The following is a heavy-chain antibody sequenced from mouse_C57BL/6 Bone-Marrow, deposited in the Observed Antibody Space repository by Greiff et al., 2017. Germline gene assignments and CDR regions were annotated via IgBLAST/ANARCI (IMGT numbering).Heavy chain of an antibody. CDR1: GYTFTSYW. J-gene: IGHJ1*03. Sequence: QVQLQQPGAELVMPGASVKLSCKASGYTFTSYWMHWVKQRPGQGLEWIGAIDPSDSYTNYNQKFKGKSTLTVDNSSSTAYMQLSSLTSEDSAVYYCARPPSGNYGWYFDVWGTGTTVTVSS. CDR3: ARPPSGNYGWYFDV. D-gene: IGHD2-1*01. V-gene: IGHV1-69*01. CDR2: IDPSDSYT.